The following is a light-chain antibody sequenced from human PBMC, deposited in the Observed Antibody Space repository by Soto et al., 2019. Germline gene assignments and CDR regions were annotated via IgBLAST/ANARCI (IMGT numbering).Light chain of an antibody. J-gene: IGKJ5*01. CDR3: QQYNDWPPIT. Sequence: EIVLTQSPGTLSLSPGERATLSCRASHSVSSNLAWYQQKPGQAPRLLIYDASTRATVIPARFSGSGSGTEFTLTISSLQSEDFAVYYCQQYNDWPPITFGQGTRLEIK. CDR1: HSVSSN. CDR2: DAS. V-gene: IGKV3-15*01.